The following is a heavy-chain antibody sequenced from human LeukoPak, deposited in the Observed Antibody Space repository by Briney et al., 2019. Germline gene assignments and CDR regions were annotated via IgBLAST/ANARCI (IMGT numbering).Heavy chain of an antibody. Sequence: GGSLRLSCSASGFTLSSYWMHWVRQAPGEGLVWVSRINSDGSNINYADSVKGRFTISRDNAKNTLYLQMNSLRVEDTAVYYCVRSSGWPGYWGQGTMVTVSS. CDR2: INSDGSNI. J-gene: IGHJ4*02. CDR3: VRSSGWPGY. V-gene: IGHV3-74*01. CDR1: GFTLSSYW. D-gene: IGHD6-19*01.